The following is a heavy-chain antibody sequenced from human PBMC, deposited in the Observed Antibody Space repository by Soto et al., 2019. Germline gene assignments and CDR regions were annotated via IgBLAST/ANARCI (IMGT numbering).Heavy chain of an antibody. Sequence: GASVKVSCKASGGTFSSYAMSWVRQAPGKGLEWVSAISGSGGSTYYADSVKGRFTISRDNSKNTLYLQMNSLRAEDTAVYYCAKDLPYGSGSTPYYFDYWGQGTLVTVSS. D-gene: IGHD3-10*01. J-gene: IGHJ4*02. CDR2: ISGSGGST. CDR3: AKDLPYGSGSTPYYFDY. CDR1: GGTFSSYA. V-gene: IGHV3-23*01.